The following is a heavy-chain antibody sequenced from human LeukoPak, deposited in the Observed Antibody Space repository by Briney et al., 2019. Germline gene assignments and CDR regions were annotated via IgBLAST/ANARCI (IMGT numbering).Heavy chain of an antibody. Sequence: PGGPLRLSCAASGFTFDDYGMSWVRQAPGKGLEWVSGINWNGGSPGYADSVKGRFTISRDNAKNSLYLQMNSLRAELPALYYCPRRLTDYYYYYMDVWGKGTTVTVSS. D-gene: IGHD6-19*01. J-gene: IGHJ6*03. CDR2: INWNGGSP. CDR1: GFTFDDYG. CDR3: PRRLTDYYYYYMDV. V-gene: IGHV3-20*04.